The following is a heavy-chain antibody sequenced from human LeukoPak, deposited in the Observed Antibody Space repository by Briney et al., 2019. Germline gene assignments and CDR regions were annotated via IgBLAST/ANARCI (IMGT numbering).Heavy chain of an antibody. D-gene: IGHD3-22*01. CDR3: AREYYDSSGYYPSNFDY. CDR2: ISAYNGNT. Sequence: ASVKVSCKASGCTFTSYGISWVRQAPGQGLEWMGWISAYNGNTNYAQKLQGRVTMTTDTSTSTAYMELRSLRSDDTAVYYCAREYYDSSGYYPSNFDYWGQGTLVTVSS. J-gene: IGHJ4*02. V-gene: IGHV1-18*01. CDR1: GCTFTSYG.